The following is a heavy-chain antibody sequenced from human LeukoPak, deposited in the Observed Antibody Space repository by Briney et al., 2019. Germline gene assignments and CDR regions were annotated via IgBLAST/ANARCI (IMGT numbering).Heavy chain of an antibody. J-gene: IGHJ4*02. V-gene: IGHV4-59*01. D-gene: IGHD6-19*01. CDR1: GGSISSYY. CDR2: IYYSGRT. Sequence: SETLSLTCTVSGGSISSYYWSWIRQPPGKGLGWIGYIYYSGRTNYNPSLKSRVTISVDTSKNQFSLKLSSVTAADTAVYYCARSGEQMAVAGTNYFDYWGQGTLVTVSS. CDR3: ARSGEQMAVAGTNYFDY.